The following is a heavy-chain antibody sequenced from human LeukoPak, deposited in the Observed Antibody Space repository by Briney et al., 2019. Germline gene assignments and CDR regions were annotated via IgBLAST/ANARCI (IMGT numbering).Heavy chain of an antibody. CDR1: GYTFTSYG. J-gene: IGHJ5*02. D-gene: IGHD1-26*01. Sequence: ASVTVSCKASGYTFTSYGISWVRQAPGQGLEWMGWINAGNGNTKYSQEFQGRVTITRDTSASTAYMELSSLRSEDMAVYYCARDSRKSYLRGIVRWFDPWGQGTLVTVSS. CDR2: INAGNGNT. V-gene: IGHV1-3*03. CDR3: ARDSRKSYLRGIVRWFDP.